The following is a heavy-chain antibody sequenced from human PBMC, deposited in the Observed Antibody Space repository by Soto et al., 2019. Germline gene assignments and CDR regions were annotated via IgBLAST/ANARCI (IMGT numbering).Heavy chain of an antibody. D-gene: IGHD7-27*01. CDR3: AKEVSLGSTVDLGY. V-gene: IGHV3-23*01. Sequence: GGSLRLSCAASGFTFSIFAMSWVRLSPGKGLEWVSTISGSGGSTYYADAVKGRFSISRDNSMGTLYLQMKSLRVEDTAIYYCAKEVSLGSTVDLGYWGQGTLVTVSS. CDR2: ISGSGGST. CDR1: GFTFSIFA. J-gene: IGHJ4*02.